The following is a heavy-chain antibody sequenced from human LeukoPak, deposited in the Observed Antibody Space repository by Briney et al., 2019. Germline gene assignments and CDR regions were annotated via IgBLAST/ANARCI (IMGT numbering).Heavy chain of an antibody. V-gene: IGHV3-23*01. CDR2: ISGSGGST. CDR3: AKDLLPYCSGGSCSSFDY. J-gene: IGHJ4*02. Sequence: PGGSLRLSCAASGFTFSSYAMSWVRQAPGKGLEWVSAISGSGGSTYYADSVKGRFTIPRDNSKNTLYLQMNSLRAEDTAVYYCAKDLLPYCSGGSCSSFDYWGQGTLVTVSS. CDR1: GFTFSSYA. D-gene: IGHD2-15*01.